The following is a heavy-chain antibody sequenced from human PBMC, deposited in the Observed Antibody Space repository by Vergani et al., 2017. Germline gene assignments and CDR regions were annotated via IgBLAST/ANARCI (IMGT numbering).Heavy chain of an antibody. J-gene: IGHJ4*02. CDR2: ISYDGSNK. CDR1: GFTFSSYG. V-gene: IGHV3-30*18. CDR3: AKGGRNWNYGLDGDYPDDY. Sequence: QVQLVESGGGVVQPGRSLRLSCAASGFTFSSYGMHWGRQAPGKGLEWVAVISYDGSNKYYADSVKGRFTISRDNSKNTLYLQMNSLRAEDTAVYYCAKGGRNWNYGLDGDYPDDYWGQGTLVTVSS. D-gene: IGHD1-7*01.